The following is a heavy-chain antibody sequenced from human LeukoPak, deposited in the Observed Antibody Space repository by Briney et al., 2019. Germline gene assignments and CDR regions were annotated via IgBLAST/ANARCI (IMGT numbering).Heavy chain of an antibody. V-gene: IGHV3-53*01. J-gene: IGHJ4*02. CDR1: GFTVSSNY. D-gene: IGHD3-22*01. CDR3: AKRGVVIRVILVGFHKEAYYFDS. CDR2: IYSGGST. Sequence: GGSLRLSCAASGFTVSSNYMSWVRQAPGKGLEWVSVIYSGGSTYYADSVKGRFTISRDNSKNTLYLQMNSLRAEDTAVYFCAKRGVVIRVILVGFHKEAYYFDSWGQGALVTVSS.